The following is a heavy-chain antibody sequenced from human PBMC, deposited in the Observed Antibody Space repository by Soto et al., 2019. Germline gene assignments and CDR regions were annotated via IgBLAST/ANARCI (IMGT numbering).Heavy chain of an antibody. CDR1: GYTFSNYA. J-gene: IGHJ6*02. CDR2: INAGNGNT. CDR3: AKGGNIAVVVADYGMDV. V-gene: IGHV1-3*01. D-gene: IGHD2-15*01. Sequence: SVKVSFKASGYTFSNYAMHWVRQAPGQRLEWMGWINAGNGNTKYSQKFQDRVTITRDTSASTANMELSSLRSEDTAVYYCAKGGNIAVVVADYGMDVWGQGTTVTVSS.